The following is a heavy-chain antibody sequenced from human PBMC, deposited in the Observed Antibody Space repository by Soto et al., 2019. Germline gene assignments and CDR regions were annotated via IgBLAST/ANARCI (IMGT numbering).Heavy chain of an antibody. CDR2: SSDSGVGT. J-gene: IGHJ4*02. CDR3: AKDRGCSSINCYTSELDY. CDR1: GFSFTRFD. V-gene: IGHV3-23*01. D-gene: IGHD2-2*02. Sequence: PGRSLRLSCAASGFSFTRFDMNWVRQAPGKGLEWVSRSSDSGVGTYYADSVKGRFTISRDNCKNRLYVQMNSLRAEDKDVYYCAKDRGCSSINCYTSELDYWGQGTMVTVSS.